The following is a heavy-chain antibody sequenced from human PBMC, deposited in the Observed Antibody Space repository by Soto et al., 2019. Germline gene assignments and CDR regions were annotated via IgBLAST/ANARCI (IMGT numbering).Heavy chain of an antibody. CDR3: AKGVAHYYDSSGYSY. CDR2: ISGSGGST. V-gene: IGHV3-23*01. J-gene: IGHJ4*02. CDR1: GFTFSSYA. D-gene: IGHD3-22*01. Sequence: PGGSLRLSCAASGFTFSSYAMSWVRQAPGKGLEWVSAISGSGGSTYYADSVKGRFTISRDNSKNTLYLQMNSLRAEDTAVHYCAKGVAHYYDSSGYSYWGQGTLVTVSS.